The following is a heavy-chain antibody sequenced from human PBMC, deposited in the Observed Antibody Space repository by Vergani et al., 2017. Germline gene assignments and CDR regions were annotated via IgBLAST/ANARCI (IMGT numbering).Heavy chain of an antibody. J-gene: IGHJ4*02. Sequence: QVQLQESGPGLVKPSETLSLTCTVSGGSISSYYWSWIRQPAGKGLEWIGRIYTSGSTNYNPSLKSRVTMSVDTSKNQFSLKLSSVTAADTAVYYCARDYWSSTSCFLDYWGQGTLVTVSS. D-gene: IGHD2-2*01. CDR1: GGSISSYY. V-gene: IGHV4-4*07. CDR3: ARDYWSSTSCFLDY. CDR2: IYTSGST.